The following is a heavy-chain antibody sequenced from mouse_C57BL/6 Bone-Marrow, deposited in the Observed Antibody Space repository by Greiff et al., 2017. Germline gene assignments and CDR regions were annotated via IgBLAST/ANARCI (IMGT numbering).Heavy chain of an antibody. J-gene: IGHJ3*01. CDR3: GLITKAWFAD. CDR2: ISSGSSYT. D-gene: IGHD1-1*01. CDR1: GFTFSSYG. V-gene: IGHV5-6*01. Sequence: EVHLVESGGDLVKPGGSLKLSCAASGFTFSSYGMSWVRQTPDKRLEWVATISSGSSYTYYPDSVKGRFTISRDNAKNTLYLQMCSLKSEDTAMYYCGLITKAWFADWGQGTLVTVSA.